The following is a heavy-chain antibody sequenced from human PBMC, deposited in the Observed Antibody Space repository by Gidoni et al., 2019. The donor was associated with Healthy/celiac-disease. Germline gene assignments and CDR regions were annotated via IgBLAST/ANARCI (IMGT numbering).Heavy chain of an antibody. CDR2: ISYDGSNK. J-gene: IGHJ4*02. Sequence: QVQLVESGGGVVQPGRYLRLSCAASGFTFSSYAMHWVRQAPGKGLEWGAVISYDGSNKYYADSVKGRFTISRDNSKNTLYLQMNSLRAEDTAVYYCARDLGAPEPNYFDYWGQGTLVTVSS. V-gene: IGHV3-30-3*01. D-gene: IGHD1-26*01. CDR3: ARDLGAPEPNYFDY. CDR1: GFTFSSYA.